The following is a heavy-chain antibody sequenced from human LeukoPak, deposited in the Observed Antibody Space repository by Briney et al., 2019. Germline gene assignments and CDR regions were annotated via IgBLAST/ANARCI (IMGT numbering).Heavy chain of an antibody. CDR3: ARGGNDYVWGSYRYNNWFDP. CDR2: INHSGST. CDR1: GGSFSGYY. V-gene: IGHV4-34*01. J-gene: IGHJ5*02. D-gene: IGHD3-16*02. Sequence: PSETLSLTCAVYGGSFSGYYWSWIRQPPGKGLEWIGEINHSGSTNYNPPLKSRVTISVDTSKNQFSLKLSSVTAADTAVYYCARGGNDYVWGSYRYNNWFDPWGQGTLVTVSS.